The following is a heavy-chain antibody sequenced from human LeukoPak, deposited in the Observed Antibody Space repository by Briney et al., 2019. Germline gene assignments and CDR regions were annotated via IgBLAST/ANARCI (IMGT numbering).Heavy chain of an antibody. CDR3: ARGGRAEAALGY. J-gene: IGHJ4*02. D-gene: IGHD6-19*01. Sequence: SETLSLTCAVYGGSFSGYYWSWIRQPPGKGLEWIGEINHSGSTNYNPSLKSRVTISVDTSKNQFSLKLSSVTAADTAVYYCARGGRAEAALGYWGQGTLVTVSS. CDR2: INHSGST. CDR1: GGSFSGYY. V-gene: IGHV4-34*01.